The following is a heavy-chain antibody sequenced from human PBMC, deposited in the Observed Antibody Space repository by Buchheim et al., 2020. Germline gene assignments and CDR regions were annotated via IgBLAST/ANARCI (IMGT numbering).Heavy chain of an antibody. CDR1: GYTFTGSY. D-gene: IGHD1-26*01. J-gene: IGHJ5*02. V-gene: IGHV1-2*06. Sequence: QVQLVQSGAEVKKPGASVKVSCKASGYTFTGSYMHWVRQAPGQGLEWMGRIHPNSGGTNYAQKFQGRVTMTRDTSISPAYLELSRLRADDTAVYYCARGGLGYSGSYYEWFDPWGQGTL. CDR2: IHPNSGGT. CDR3: ARGGLGYSGSYYEWFDP.